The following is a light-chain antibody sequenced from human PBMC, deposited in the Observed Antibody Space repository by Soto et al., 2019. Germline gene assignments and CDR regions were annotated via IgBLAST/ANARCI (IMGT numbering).Light chain of an antibody. CDR2: DVS. CDR1: SSDVADYNY. V-gene: IGLV2-14*03. CDR3: SSYTSSSTLV. J-gene: IGLJ2*01. Sequence: QSALTQPASVSGSPGQSITISCTGTSSDVADYNYVSWYQHHPGKAPKLMIYDVSNRPSGVSNRFSGSKSGITASLTISGLQAEDEADYYCSSYTSSSTLVFGGGTKLTVL.